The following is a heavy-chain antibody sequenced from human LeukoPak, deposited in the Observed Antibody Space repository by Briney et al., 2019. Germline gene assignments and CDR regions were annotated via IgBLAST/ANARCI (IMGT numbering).Heavy chain of an antibody. CDR1: GFTFSSFW. CDR2: IKQDGSEK. CDR3: ARGKGFDP. J-gene: IGHJ5*02. Sequence: GGSLRLSCAASGFTFSSFWMSWVRQAPGKGLEWAANIKQDGSEKYYVDSVKGRFTISRDNAKSSPYLQMNRLRAEDTAVYYCARGKGFDPWGQGTLVTVSS. V-gene: IGHV3-7*04.